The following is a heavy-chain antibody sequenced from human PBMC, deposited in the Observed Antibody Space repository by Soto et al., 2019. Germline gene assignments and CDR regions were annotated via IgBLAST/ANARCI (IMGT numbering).Heavy chain of an antibody. J-gene: IGHJ4*02. V-gene: IGHV1-69*13. Sequence: SVKVSCKPPGVTFSCYAIRSVRQAPGQGLEWMGGIIPIFGTANYAQKFQGRVTITADESTSTAYMELSSLRSEDTAVYYCARDSAGSGWYGGFDDWGQGTLVTFSS. D-gene: IGHD6-19*01. CDR1: GVTFSCYA. CDR2: IIPIFGTA. CDR3: ARDSAGSGWYGGFDD.